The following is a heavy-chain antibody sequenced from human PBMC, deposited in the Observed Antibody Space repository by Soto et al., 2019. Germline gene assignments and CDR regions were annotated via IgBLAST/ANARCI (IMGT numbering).Heavy chain of an antibody. CDR1: GFTFSGYG. J-gene: IGHJ6*03. CDR2: IWYNGSNK. Sequence: LGRSCAASGFTFSGYGMHWVCQAPGKGLEWVADIWYNGSNKYYADSVKGRFTISRDNSKNTLYLQMNSMRAEDSSVYYCASDPYGDPFQGFDDWRKGPTVT. D-gene: IGHD4-17*01. CDR3: ASDPYGDPFQGFDD. V-gene: IGHV3-33*01.